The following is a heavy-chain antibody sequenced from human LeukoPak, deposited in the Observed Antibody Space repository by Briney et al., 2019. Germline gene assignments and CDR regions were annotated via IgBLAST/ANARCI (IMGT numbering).Heavy chain of an antibody. D-gene: IGHD6-13*01. CDR2: ISGSGGST. V-gene: IGHV3-23*01. J-gene: IGHJ4*02. CDR1: GFTFSSYA. Sequence: PGGSLRLSCAASGFTFSSYAMSWVRQAPGKGLEWVSAISGSGGSTYYADSVKGRFTVSRDNAKNSLYLQMNSLRAEDTAVYYCARGRIAAALKGYYYFDYWGQGTLVTVSS. CDR3: ARGRIAAALKGYYYFDY.